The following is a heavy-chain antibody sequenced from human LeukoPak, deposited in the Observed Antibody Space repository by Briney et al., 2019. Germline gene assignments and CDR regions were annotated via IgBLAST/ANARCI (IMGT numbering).Heavy chain of an antibody. CDR2: IKEDESQR. D-gene: IGHD3-10*01. V-gene: IGHV3-7*03. Sequence: PGGSLRLSCAASGFTFSSYWMTWIRRAPGKGLEWVANIKEDESQRYYLGSVKGRFTISRDNTKSSVYLQMNSLRVEDTALYYCARGRAVDVWGQGTMVTASS. CDR1: GFTFSSYW. J-gene: IGHJ3*01. CDR3: ARGRAVDV.